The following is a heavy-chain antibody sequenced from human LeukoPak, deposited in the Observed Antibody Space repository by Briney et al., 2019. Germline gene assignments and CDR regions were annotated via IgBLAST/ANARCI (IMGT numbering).Heavy chain of an antibody. CDR1: GFTFSSYA. CDR2: ISGGGGST. CDR3: AKDLDRTYYYYGMDV. Sequence: GGSLRLSCAASGFTFSSYAMSWVRQAPGKGLEWVSAISGGGGSTYYADSVKGRFTISRHNSKNTLYLQMNSLRAEDTAVYYCAKDLDRTYYYYGMDVWGQGTTVTVSS. D-gene: IGHD1-14*01. J-gene: IGHJ6*02. V-gene: IGHV3-23*01.